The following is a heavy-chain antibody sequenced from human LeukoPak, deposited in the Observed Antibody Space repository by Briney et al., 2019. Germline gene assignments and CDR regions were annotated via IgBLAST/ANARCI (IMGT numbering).Heavy chain of an antibody. CDR3: AREPNNVVTPAGFDY. CDR2: IGSGADYT. D-gene: IGHD2-2*01. Sequence: PGGSLRISCAASGFTFSTYAMTWVRQAPGKGLEWVSTIGSGADYTYYADSVKGRFTISRDNSKSTLYLQMNSLRAEDTAVYYCAREPNNVVTPAGFDYWGQGTLVTVSS. V-gene: IGHV3-23*01. CDR1: GFTFSTYA. J-gene: IGHJ4*02.